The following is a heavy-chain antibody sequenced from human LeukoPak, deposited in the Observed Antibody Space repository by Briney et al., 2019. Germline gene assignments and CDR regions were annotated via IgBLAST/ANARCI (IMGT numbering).Heavy chain of an antibody. CDR1: GYTFTGYH. D-gene: IGHD6-6*01. J-gene: IGHJ4*02. CDR3: AIEIPTSHGEYSRVRDYYFDY. Sequence: ASVKVSCKASGYTFTGYHMHWVRQAPGQGLEWMGWINPNSGGTNYAQKFQGRVTMTRDTSISTAYMELSRLRSDDTAVYYCAIEIPTSHGEYSRVRDYYFDYWGQGTLVTVSS. V-gene: IGHV1-2*02. CDR2: INPNSGGT.